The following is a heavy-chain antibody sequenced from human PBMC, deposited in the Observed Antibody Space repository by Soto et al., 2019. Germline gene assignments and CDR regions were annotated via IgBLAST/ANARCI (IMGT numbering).Heavy chain of an antibody. CDR1: GYTFTSYY. V-gene: IGHV1-46*03. CDR2: INPSGGST. Sequence: ASVKVSCKASGYTFTSYYMHWVRQAPGQGLEWMGIINPSGGSTSYAQRFQGRVTMTRDTSTSTVYMELSSLRSEDTAVYYCARKALEDGMDVWGQGTTVTVSS. J-gene: IGHJ6*02. CDR3: ARKALEDGMDV.